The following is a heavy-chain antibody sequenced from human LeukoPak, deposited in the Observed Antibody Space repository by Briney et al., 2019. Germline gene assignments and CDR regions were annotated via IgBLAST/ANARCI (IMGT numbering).Heavy chain of an antibody. V-gene: IGHV4-39*07. CDR2: IYYSGST. D-gene: IGHD3-9*01. J-gene: IGHJ5*02. CDR1: GGSISSSSYY. CDR3: ARDQGDYDILTGYLGHGFAP. Sequence: PSETLSLTCTVSGGSISSSSYYWGWIRQPPGKGLEWVGSIYYSGSTYYNPSLKSRVTISVDTSKNQFSLNLSSVTAADTAVYYCARDQGDYDILTGYLGHGFAPWGQGTLVTVSS.